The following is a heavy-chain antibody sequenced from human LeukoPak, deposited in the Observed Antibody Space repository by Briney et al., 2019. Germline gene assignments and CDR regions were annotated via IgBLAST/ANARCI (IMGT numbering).Heavy chain of an antibody. CDR2: ISYSGTT. J-gene: IGHJ4*02. CDR1: SASINSSPYF. V-gene: IGHV4-39*07. Sequence: SETLSLTCSVSSASINSSPYFWAWIRQSSGKGLEWIATISYSGTTYYNPSLKSRVTISVDTSKNQFSLKLSSVTAADTAVYYCARDRYCSGGSCYGGDYYFDYWGQGTLVTVSS. CDR3: ARDRYCSGGSCYGGDYYFDY. D-gene: IGHD2-15*01.